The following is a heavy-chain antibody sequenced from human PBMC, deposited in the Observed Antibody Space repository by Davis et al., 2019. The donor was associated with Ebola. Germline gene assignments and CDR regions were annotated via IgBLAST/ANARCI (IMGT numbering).Heavy chain of an antibody. D-gene: IGHD1-1*01. CDR3: AREGTTGATWWFGP. J-gene: IGHJ5*02. Sequence: SVKVSCKASGYSFTYYGISWVRQAPGQGLEWMGGIIPVFGTVTYAENYQGRLTITADDSTNTIYMELNNLTSEDTALYFCAREGTTGATWWFGPWGQGSLVIVSS. CDR2: IIPVFGTV. CDR1: GYSFTYYG. V-gene: IGHV1-69*13.